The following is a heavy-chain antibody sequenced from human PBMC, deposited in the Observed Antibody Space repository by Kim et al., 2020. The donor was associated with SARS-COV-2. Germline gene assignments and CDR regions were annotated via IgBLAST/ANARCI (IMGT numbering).Heavy chain of an antibody. V-gene: IGHV1-2*02. Sequence: KFQGRVTMTRDTSISTAYMELSRLTSDDTAVYYCARIPFVSASISDCFDPWGQGTLVTVSS. J-gene: IGHJ5*02. CDR3: ARIPFVSASISDCFDP. D-gene: IGHD2-2*02.